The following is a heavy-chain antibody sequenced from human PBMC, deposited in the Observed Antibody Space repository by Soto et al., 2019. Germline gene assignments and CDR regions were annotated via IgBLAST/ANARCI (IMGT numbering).Heavy chain of an antibody. V-gene: IGHV4-34*01. CDR2: INHSGST. D-gene: IGHD3-9*01. CDR3: AREEFVLRYFERFDP. Sequence: SETLSLTCAVYGGSFSGYYWSWIRQPPGKGLEWIGEINHSGSTNYNPSLKSRVTISVDTSKNQFSLKLSSVTAADTAVYYCAREEFVLRYFERFDPWGQGTLVTVSS. CDR1: GGSFSGYY. J-gene: IGHJ5*02.